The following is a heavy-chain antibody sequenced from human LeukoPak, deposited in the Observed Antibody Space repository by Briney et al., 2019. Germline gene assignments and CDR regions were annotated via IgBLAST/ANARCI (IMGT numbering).Heavy chain of an antibody. D-gene: IGHD3-16*01. CDR3: ARAYADDNAFDI. Sequence: SETLSLTCTVSGGSISSSSYYWGWIRQPPGKGLEWIGYIYYSGSTYYNPSLKSRVTISVDTSKNQFSLKLSSVTAADTAVYYCARAYADDNAFDIWGQGTMVTVSS. CDR2: IYYSGST. V-gene: IGHV4-30-4*08. CDR1: GGSISSSSYY. J-gene: IGHJ3*02.